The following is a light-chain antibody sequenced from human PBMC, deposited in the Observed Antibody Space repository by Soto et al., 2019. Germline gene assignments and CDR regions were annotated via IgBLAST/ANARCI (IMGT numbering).Light chain of an antibody. Sequence: EIVMTQSPATLSVSPVEVATLSFIASQSVSSKLAWYQQKPGQAPRLLIYGASSRATGIPDRFSGSGSATDFTLIIGRLEPEDFAVYYCQQYGTSPPLTCGGGTKVDIK. CDR1: QSVSSK. CDR2: GAS. J-gene: IGKJ4*01. V-gene: IGKV3-20*01. CDR3: QQYGTSPPLT.